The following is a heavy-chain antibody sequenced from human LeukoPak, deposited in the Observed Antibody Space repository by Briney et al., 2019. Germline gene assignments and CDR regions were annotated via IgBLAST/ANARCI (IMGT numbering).Heavy chain of an antibody. CDR1: GFTFSSYS. CDR3: ARDARHIDSSGYPDY. CDR2: ISSSSSYI. D-gene: IGHD3-22*01. V-gene: IGHV3-21*01. Sequence: PGGSLRLSCAASGFTFSSYSMNWVRQAPGKGLEWVSSISSSSSYIYYAGSVKGRFTISRDNAKNSLYLQMNSLRAEDTAVYYCARDARHIDSSGYPDYWGQGTLVTVSS. J-gene: IGHJ4*02.